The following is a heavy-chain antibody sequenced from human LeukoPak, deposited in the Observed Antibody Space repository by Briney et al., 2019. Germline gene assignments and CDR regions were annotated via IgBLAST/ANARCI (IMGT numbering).Heavy chain of an antibody. CDR3: AKDSGRYSAPFDY. CDR1: GYTFSSYA. D-gene: IGHD1-26*01. Sequence: ASVKVSCKASGYTFSSYAMHWVRQAPGQRLEWMGWINAGYGNTKYSQKFQGRVTITTDTSASTAYMELSSLTSEDTAVYYCAKDSGRYSAPFDYWGQGTLVTVSS. V-gene: IGHV1-3*01. J-gene: IGHJ4*02. CDR2: INAGYGNT.